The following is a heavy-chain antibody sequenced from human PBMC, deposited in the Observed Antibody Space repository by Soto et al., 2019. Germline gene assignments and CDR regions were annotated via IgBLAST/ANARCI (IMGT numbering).Heavy chain of an antibody. CDR1: GFTFSSYS. V-gene: IGHV3-21*01. J-gene: IGHJ6*02. Sequence: VGSLRLSCAASGFTFSSYSMNWVRQAPGKGLEWVSSISSSSSYIYYADSVKGRFTISRDNAKNSLYLQMNSLRAEDTAVYYCARVRDPTVTTSHYYYYYGMDVWGQGTTVTVSS. D-gene: IGHD4-17*01. CDR3: ARVRDPTVTTSHYYYYYGMDV. CDR2: ISSSSSYI.